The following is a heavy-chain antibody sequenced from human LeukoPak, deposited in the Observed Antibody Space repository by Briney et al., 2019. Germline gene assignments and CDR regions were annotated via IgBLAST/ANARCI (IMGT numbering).Heavy chain of an antibody. J-gene: IGHJ4*02. CDR2: IKQDGSEK. D-gene: IGHD5-18*01. CDR1: GFTFSSYW. Sequence: GGSLRLSCAASGFTFSSYWMGWVRQAPGKGLGWVANIKQDGSEKYYVDSVKGRFTISRDNAKNSLYLQMNSLRAEDTAVYYCARGLRSVDTAMVTGDYWGQGTLVTVSS. CDR3: ARGLRSVDTAMVTGDY. V-gene: IGHV3-7*01.